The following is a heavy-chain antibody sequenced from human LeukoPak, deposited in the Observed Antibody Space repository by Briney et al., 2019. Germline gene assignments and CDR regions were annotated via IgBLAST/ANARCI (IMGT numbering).Heavy chain of an antibody. Sequence: GGSLRLSCAASGFTVSSNYMSWVRQAPGKGLEWVSVIYSGGSTYYADSVKGRFTISRDKSKNTLYLQMKSLRAEDTAVYYCARVKSGSYLDYWGQGTLVTVSS. D-gene: IGHD1-26*01. CDR3: ARVKSGSYLDY. J-gene: IGHJ4*02. CDR2: IYSGGST. CDR1: GFTVSSNY. V-gene: IGHV3-53*01.